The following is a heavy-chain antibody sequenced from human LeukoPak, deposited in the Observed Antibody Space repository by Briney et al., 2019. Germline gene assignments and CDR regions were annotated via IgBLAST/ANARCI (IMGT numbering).Heavy chain of an antibody. J-gene: IGHJ3*02. D-gene: IGHD2-15*01. CDR1: GGSISSYY. Sequence: SETLSLTCTVSGGSISSYYWSWIRQPPGKGLEWIGYIYYSGSTNYNPSLKSRVTISVDTSKNQFSLKLSSVTAADTAVYYCTTDRDIAVVVGGTPYIWGQGTMVTVSS. V-gene: IGHV4-59*01. CDR2: IYYSGST. CDR3: TTDRDIAVVVGGTPYI.